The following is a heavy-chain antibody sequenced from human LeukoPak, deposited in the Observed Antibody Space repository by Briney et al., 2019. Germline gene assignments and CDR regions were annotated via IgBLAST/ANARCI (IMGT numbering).Heavy chain of an antibody. Sequence: SQTLSLTCTVSGSSIPSGDYYWSWIRQPPGKGLEWMGYIHYSGSAYYNPSLKSRVTISVDMSKNQFSLNLTSLTAADTGVYYCARSEEGYYYYGMEVWGQGTTVAVSS. CDR1: GSSIPSGDYY. J-gene: IGHJ6*02. D-gene: IGHD1-14*01. CDR3: ARSEEGYYYYGMEV. V-gene: IGHV4-30-4*01. CDR2: IHYSGSA.